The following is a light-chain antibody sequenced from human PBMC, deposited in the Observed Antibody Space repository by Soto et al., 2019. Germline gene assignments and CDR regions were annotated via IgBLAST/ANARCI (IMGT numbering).Light chain of an antibody. CDR3: LQGYNWPPT. CDR2: AAS. J-gene: IGKJ1*01. Sequence: AIQMTQSPSSLSASVGDRVTITCRASQGIRNDLGWYQQKRGKAPKLLIYAASSLDSGVPARFRGSGSGTDFTLTISSLQPEDFAAYYCLQGYNWPPTFGQGTKVEIK. V-gene: IGKV1-6*01. CDR1: QGIRND.